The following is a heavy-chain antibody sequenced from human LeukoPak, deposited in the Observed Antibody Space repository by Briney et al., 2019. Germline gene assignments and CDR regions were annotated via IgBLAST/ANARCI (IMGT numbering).Heavy chain of an antibody. CDR1: GFTFSSHR. Sequence: PGGSLRLSCAASGFTFSSHRMNWVRQAPGKGLEWVSGISGSGGRTYYADSVKGRFTISRDNSNHMLYLQMNSLIAEDTAIYYCAKDDDWLRFEHWGRGTPVSVSS. J-gene: IGHJ4*02. V-gene: IGHV3-23*01. D-gene: IGHD5-12*01. CDR3: AKDDDWLRFEH. CDR2: ISGSGGRT.